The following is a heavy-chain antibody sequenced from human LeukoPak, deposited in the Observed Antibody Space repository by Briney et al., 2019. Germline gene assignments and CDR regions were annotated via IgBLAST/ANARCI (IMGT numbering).Heavy chain of an antibody. CDR2: ISGSGGST. Sequence: PGGSLRLSCAASGFTFSSYAMSWVRQAPGKGLEWVSAISGSGGSTYYADSVKGRFTIFRDNSKNTLYLQMNSLRAEDTAVYYRAKVTATIKGSYYYYMDVWGKGTTVTVSS. CDR3: AKVTATIKGSYYYYMDV. CDR1: GFTFSSYA. D-gene: IGHD5-24*01. V-gene: IGHV3-23*01. J-gene: IGHJ6*03.